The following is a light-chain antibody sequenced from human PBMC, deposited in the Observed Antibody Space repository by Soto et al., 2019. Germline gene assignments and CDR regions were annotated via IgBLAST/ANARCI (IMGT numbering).Light chain of an antibody. CDR2: EVS. CDR1: SSDVGGYNY. J-gene: IGLJ1*01. V-gene: IGLV2-14*01. Sequence: QSALTQPRSVSGSPGQSVTISCTGTSSDVGGYNYVSWYQQHPGKAPKLMIYEVSNRPSGVSNRFSGSKSGNTASLTISGLQAEDEADYYCSSYTSRSTLDYVFGSGTKVTVL. CDR3: SSYTSRSTLDYV.